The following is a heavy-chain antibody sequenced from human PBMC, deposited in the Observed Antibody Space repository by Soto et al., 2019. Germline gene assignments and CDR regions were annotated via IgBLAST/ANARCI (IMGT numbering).Heavy chain of an antibody. CDR2: MNPNSGNT. CDR3: ARGNFLGYCISTSCYYAWNYYYGMDV. Sequence: VSVKVSCKASGYTFTSYYMHWVRQATGQGLEWMGWMNPNSGNTGYAQKFQGRVTMTRNTSISTAYMELSSLRSEDTAVYYCARGNFLGYCISTSCYYAWNYYYGMDVWGQGTTVTVSS. V-gene: IGHV1-8*02. CDR1: GYTFTSYY. D-gene: IGHD2-2*01. J-gene: IGHJ6*02.